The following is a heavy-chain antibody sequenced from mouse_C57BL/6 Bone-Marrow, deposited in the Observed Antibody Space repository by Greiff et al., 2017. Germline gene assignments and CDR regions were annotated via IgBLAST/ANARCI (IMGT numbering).Heavy chain of an antibody. CDR2: IDPSDSYT. CDR3: ARAVYDVAWFAY. J-gene: IGHJ3*01. V-gene: IGHV1-50*01. D-gene: IGHD2-12*01. Sequence: QVQLQQPGAELVKPGASVTLSCKASGYTFTSYWMPWVKQRPGQGLEWIGEIDPSDSYTNYNQKFKGKATLTVDTSTSTAYMQLSSLTSEDSAVYYWARAVYDVAWFAYWGQGTLVTVSA. CDR1: GYTFTSYW.